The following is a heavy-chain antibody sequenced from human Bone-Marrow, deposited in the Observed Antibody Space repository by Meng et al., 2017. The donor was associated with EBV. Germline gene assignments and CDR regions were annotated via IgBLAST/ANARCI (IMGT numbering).Heavy chain of an antibody. J-gene: IGHJ4*02. CDR1: GFSLSTRGVC. Sequence: QIPLTVSCPTPVKPPPPLTLTCTFSGFSLSTRGVCVGWSRQPPGKALEWLALIYWDDDKRYSPSLNSSLTITKDTSKNQVVLTMTNMDPVDAATYYCAHIIAARPFDYWGQGTLVTVSS. D-gene: IGHD6-6*01. CDR3: AHIIAARPFDY. CDR2: IYWDDDK. V-gene: IGHV2-5*02.